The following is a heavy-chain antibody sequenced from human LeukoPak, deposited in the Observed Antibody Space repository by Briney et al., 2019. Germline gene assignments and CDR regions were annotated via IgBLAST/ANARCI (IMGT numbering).Heavy chain of an antibody. CDR3: ARGPHSNKPSYYYMDV. Sequence: PGGSLRLSCAASGFTFSTYEINWVRQAPGKGLEWVSYISSSGSTIYYADSVKGRFTISRDNAKNSLYLQMNSLRAEDTAVYYCARGPHSNKPSYYYMDVWGKGTTVTVSS. CDR1: GFTFSTYE. CDR2: ISSSGSTI. J-gene: IGHJ6*03. D-gene: IGHD1-14*01. V-gene: IGHV3-48*03.